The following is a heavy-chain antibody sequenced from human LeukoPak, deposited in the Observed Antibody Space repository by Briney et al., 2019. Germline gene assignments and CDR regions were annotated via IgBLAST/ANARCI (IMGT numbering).Heavy chain of an antibody. J-gene: IGHJ4*02. CDR2: IYHSGST. CDR3: ARDLTNYFDY. V-gene: IGHV4-38-2*02. Sequence: SETLSLTCTVSGYSISSGYYWGWIRQPPGKGLEWIGSIYHSGSTYYNPSLKSRVTISVDTSKNQFSLKLSSVTAADTAVYYCARDLTNYFDYWGQGTLVTVSS. CDR1: GYSISSGYY. D-gene: IGHD1-1*01.